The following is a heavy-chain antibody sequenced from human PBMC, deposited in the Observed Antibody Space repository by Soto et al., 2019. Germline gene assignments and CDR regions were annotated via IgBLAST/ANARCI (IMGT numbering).Heavy chain of an antibody. Sequence: ASVKVSCKASVYTFTSYAMHWVRQAPGQRLEWMGWINAGNGNTKYSQKFQGRVTITRDTSASTAYMELSSLRSEDTAVYYCAREAYCTNGVRYYFDYWGQGTLVTVSS. CDR3: AREAYCTNGVRYYFDY. V-gene: IGHV1-3*01. J-gene: IGHJ4*02. CDR1: VYTFTSYA. D-gene: IGHD2-8*01. CDR2: INAGNGNT.